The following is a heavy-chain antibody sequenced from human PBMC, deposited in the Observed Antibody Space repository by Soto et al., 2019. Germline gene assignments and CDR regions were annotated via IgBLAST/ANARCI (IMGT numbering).Heavy chain of an antibody. V-gene: IGHV3-53*04. CDR1: GFTISSNY. CDR3: VRGRYGSEIH. J-gene: IGHJ4*02. D-gene: IGHD3-10*01. Sequence: GGSQRLSCTAFGFTISSNYRTWVRLAPGKGLEWVSLVYSGGATHYAASVKGRFTISTHSSQNTLFLQMNSLRTEDTATYYCVRGRYGSEIHWGQGTKVTVSS. CDR2: VYSGGAT.